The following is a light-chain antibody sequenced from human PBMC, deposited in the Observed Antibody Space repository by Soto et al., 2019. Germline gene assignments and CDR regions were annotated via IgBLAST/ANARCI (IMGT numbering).Light chain of an antibody. J-gene: IGKJ2*01. CDR2: GAS. CDR1: QSVSSNY. V-gene: IGKV3-20*01. CDR3: QQYGRSPMFT. Sequence: EIVLTQSPGTLSLSPGERATLSCRASQSVSSNYLAWYQQKPGQAPRLLIYGASRGAAGIPDRFSGSGSVTDFTLAISRPEPEDFAVYFCQQYGRSPMFTFGQGTKLEVK.